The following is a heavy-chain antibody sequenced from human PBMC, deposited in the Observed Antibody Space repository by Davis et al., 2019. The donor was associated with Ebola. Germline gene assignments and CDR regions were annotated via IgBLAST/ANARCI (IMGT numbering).Heavy chain of an antibody. J-gene: IGHJ6*02. D-gene: IGHD2-21*01. CDR2: LYYNWGT. V-gene: IGHV4-59*01. CDR1: GGSINSFY. CDR3: ARGYFKGGYGLDV. Sequence: MPGGSLRLSCTVSGGSINSFYWSWLRQSPGGGLEWIGYLYYNWGTNYSPSLESRVTISVNTSKNQFSLKVNSVTAADTGVYYCARGYFKGGYGLDVWGQETTVTVSS.